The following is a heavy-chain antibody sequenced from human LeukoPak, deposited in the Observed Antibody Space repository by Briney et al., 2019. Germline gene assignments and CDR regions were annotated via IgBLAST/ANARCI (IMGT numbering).Heavy chain of an antibody. J-gene: IGHJ6*02. V-gene: IGHV1-3*01. D-gene: IGHD3-22*01. CDR3: ARDPPYYDSSDYYYPGAYYYGMDV. CDR1: GYTFTSYA. CDR2: INAGNGNT. Sequence: ASVKVSCKASGYTFTSYAMHWVRQAPGQRLEWMGWINAGNGNTKYSQKFQGRVTITRDTSASTAYMELSSLRSEDTAMYYCARDPPYYDSSDYYYPGAYYYGMDVWGQGTTVTVSS.